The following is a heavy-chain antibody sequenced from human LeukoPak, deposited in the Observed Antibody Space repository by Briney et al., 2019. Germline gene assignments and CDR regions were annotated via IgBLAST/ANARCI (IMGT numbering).Heavy chain of an antibody. CDR3: HRSYPYDY. CDR2: IKSKTDGGTI. V-gene: IGHV3-15*01. CDR1: GFTFSDAW. Sequence: GGSLRLSCAASGFTFSDAWMTWVRQAPGKGLEWVGRIKSKTDGGTIDYAAPVKGRFTISIDDSKDTLYLQMNNLDTEDTAVYFCHRSYPYDYWGQGTLVTVSS. J-gene: IGHJ4*02. D-gene: IGHD3-16*02.